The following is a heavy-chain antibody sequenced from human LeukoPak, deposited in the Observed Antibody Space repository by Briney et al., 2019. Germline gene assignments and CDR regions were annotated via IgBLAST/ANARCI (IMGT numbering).Heavy chain of an antibody. V-gene: IGHV4-4*07. Sequence: SETLSLTCTVSGGSISSYYWSWIRQPAGKGLEWIGRIYTSGSTNYHPSLKSRVTMSVDTSKNQFSLKLSSVTAADTAVYYCASFSSGWGTFDYWGQGTLVTVSS. D-gene: IGHD6-19*01. CDR1: GGSISSYY. J-gene: IGHJ4*02. CDR2: IYTSGST. CDR3: ASFSSGWGTFDY.